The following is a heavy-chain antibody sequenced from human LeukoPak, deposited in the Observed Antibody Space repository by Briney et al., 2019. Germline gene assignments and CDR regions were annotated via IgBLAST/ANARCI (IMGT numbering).Heavy chain of an antibody. J-gene: IGHJ4*02. D-gene: IGHD6-13*01. CDR2: ISWNSGSI. CDR1: GFTFDDYA. CDR3: AKERGGVYSSSWYDY. V-gene: IGHV3-9*01. Sequence: GGSLRLSCAASGFTFDDYAMHWARQAPGKGLEWVSGISWNSGSIGYADSVKGRFTISRDNAKNSLYLQMNSLRAEDTALYYCAKERGGVYSSSWYDYWGQGTLVTVSS.